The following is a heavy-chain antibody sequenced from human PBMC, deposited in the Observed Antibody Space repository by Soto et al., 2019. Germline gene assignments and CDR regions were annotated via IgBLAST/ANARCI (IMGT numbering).Heavy chain of an antibody. V-gene: IGHV3-73*01. Sequence: EVQLVESGGGLVQPGGSLKLSCAASGFTFSGSAMHWVRQASGKGLEWVGRIRSKANSYATAYAASVKGRFTISRDDSKNTAYLQMNSLKTEDTAVYYCTRPGIAAAGTPMYDYWGQGTLVTVSS. CDR3: TRPGIAAAGTPMYDY. J-gene: IGHJ4*02. CDR2: IRSKANSYAT. D-gene: IGHD6-13*01. CDR1: GFTFSGSA.